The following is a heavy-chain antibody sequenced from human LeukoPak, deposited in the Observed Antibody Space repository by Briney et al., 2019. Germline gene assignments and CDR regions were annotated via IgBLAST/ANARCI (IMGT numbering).Heavy chain of an antibody. CDR1: GGSISNYY. J-gene: IGHJ1*01. V-gene: IGHV4-59*01. D-gene: IGHD3-22*01. Sequence: PSETLSLTCTVSGGSISNYYWSWIRQPPGKGLEWIGYIYYSGSTSYNPSFKSRVTISVDTSMNQFSLRLSSVTAADTAVYYCARDHYYNSSGYTFRHWGQGTLVTVSS. CDR3: ARDHYYNSSGYTFRH. CDR2: IYYSGST.